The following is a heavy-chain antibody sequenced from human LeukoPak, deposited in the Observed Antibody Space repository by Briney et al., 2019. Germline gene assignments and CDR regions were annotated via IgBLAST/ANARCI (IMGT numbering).Heavy chain of an antibody. V-gene: IGHV3-23*01. D-gene: IGHD1-26*01. Sequence: GGSLRLSCAASGFTVSSNYMSWVCQAPGKGLEWVSGISGGGGSTYYADSVRGRFTISRDNSKNTLFLQMNSLRAEDTAVYYCAKDLSGNYPYYFDHWGQGTLVTVSS. J-gene: IGHJ4*02. CDR3: AKDLSGNYPYYFDH. CDR2: ISGGGGST. CDR1: GFTVSSNY.